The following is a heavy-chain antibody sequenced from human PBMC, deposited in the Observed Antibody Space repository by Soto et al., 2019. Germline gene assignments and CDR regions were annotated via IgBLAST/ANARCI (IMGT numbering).Heavy chain of an antibody. CDR1: GFTVSSNY. Sequence: GGSLRLSCAASGFTVSSNYMSWVRQAPGKGLEWVSLIYSGGTTFYADSVKGRFTISRDNSNNTLHLQMNSLRAEDTALYYCAREPRYCRGGSCSITGDAYDIWGQGTMVTVSS. CDR2: IYSGGTT. D-gene: IGHD2-15*01. CDR3: AREPRYCRGGSCSITGDAYDI. J-gene: IGHJ3*02. V-gene: IGHV3-53*01.